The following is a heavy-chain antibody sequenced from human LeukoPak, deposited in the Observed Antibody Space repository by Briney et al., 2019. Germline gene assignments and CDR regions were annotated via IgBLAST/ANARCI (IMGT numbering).Heavy chain of an antibody. D-gene: IGHD3-22*01. V-gene: IGHV1-18*01. J-gene: IGHJ4*02. Sequence: ASVKVSCKASGYTFTSYGISWVRQAPGQGLEWMGWISAYNGNTNYAQKLQGRVTITTDTSTSTAYMELRSLRSDDTAVYYCAREEGYYDSSGYHLDYWGQGTLVTVSS. CDR2: ISAYNGNT. CDR3: AREEGYYDSSGYHLDY. CDR1: GYTFTSYG.